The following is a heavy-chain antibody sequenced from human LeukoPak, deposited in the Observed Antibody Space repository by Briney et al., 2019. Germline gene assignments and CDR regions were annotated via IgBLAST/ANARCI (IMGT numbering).Heavy chain of an antibody. CDR3: VKSRVTFWGLIRTDAFDI. V-gene: IGHV3-64D*06. CDR2: INGDGGST. J-gene: IGHJ3*02. Sequence: GGSLRLSCSASGFTSSNMFLHWVAQAPGRGLEYVSGINGDGGSTYCADYVRVRFTISRDNSKNTLYLQMSILRLDGTGVYYWVKSRVTFWGLIRTDAFDIWGQGTMVTVSS. CDR1: GFTSSNMF. D-gene: IGHD3-16*01.